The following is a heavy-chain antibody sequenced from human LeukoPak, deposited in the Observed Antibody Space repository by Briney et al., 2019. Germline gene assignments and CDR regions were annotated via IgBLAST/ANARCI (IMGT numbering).Heavy chain of an antibody. Sequence: GGCLRLSCAASGFTFSSYAMSWVRPAPGKGLGWVSGVSGSGGSTYYADSVKGRFSISRDNSKSTLYMQINSLRAEDTAVYYCAKDRATVTTTSFDFWGQGTLVTVSS. CDR1: GFTFSSYA. J-gene: IGHJ4*02. CDR2: VSGSGGST. CDR3: AKDRATVTTTSFDF. V-gene: IGHV3-23*01. D-gene: IGHD4-11*01.